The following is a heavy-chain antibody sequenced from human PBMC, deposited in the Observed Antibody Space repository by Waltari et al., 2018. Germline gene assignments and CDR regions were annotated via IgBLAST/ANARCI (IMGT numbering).Heavy chain of an antibody. Sequence: VQLVESGGGLVQPGGSLRLSCAASGFTFSTYWLHGVRQAPGKGLVSVTRVTGDGSNKVQADAGKGRFTISRDNAKITLYMQMNSLRDDDTSVYYGVRCRELVYWGQGTLVTVSS. CDR3: VRCRELVY. V-gene: IGHV3-74*01. CDR1: GFTFSTYW. CDR2: VTGDGSNK. J-gene: IGHJ4*02.